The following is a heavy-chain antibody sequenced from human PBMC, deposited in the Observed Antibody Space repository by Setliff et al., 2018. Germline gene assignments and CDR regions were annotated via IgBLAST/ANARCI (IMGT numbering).Heavy chain of an antibody. V-gene: IGHV4-38-2*02. CDR1: GYSISSGYI. CDR3: AGGRSYDYGWDFDY. D-gene: IGHD4-17*01. CDR2: ISHSGST. J-gene: IGHJ4*02. Sequence: SETLSLTCTVSGYSISSGYIWGWLRQPPGKGLEWIGSISHSGSTCYNPSLRSRVTISLDTSKNQFSPKLTSVTAADAAVDYCAGGRSYDYGWDFDYWGQGTLVTVSS.